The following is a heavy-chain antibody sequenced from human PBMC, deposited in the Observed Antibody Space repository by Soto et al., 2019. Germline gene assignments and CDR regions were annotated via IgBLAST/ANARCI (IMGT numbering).Heavy chain of an antibody. Sequence: QLQLQESGSGLVKPSQTLSLTCAVSGGSISSGGYSWSWIRQPPGRGLEWIGYIYHSGSTYYNPSRKSRVTISVDRSKNQFSPKLSSVTAAETAVYYCARAGYYASGSRTSSYFDYWGQGTLVTVSS. CDR3: ARAGYYASGSRTSSYFDY. V-gene: IGHV4-30-2*01. CDR2: IYHSGST. CDR1: GGSISSGGYS. J-gene: IGHJ4*02. D-gene: IGHD3-10*01.